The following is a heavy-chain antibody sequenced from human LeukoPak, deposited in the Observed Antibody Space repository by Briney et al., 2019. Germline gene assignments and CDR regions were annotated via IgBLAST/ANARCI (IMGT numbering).Heavy chain of an antibody. CDR2: ISSSSSYI. V-gene: IGHV3-21*04. CDR3: AKNLGITADPFDY. Sequence: GGSLRLSCAASGFTFSSYSMNWVRQAPGKGLEWVSFISSSSSYIYYADSVKGRFTISRDNAKNTLYLQMNSLRAGDTAVYYCAKNLGITADPFDYWGQGTLVTVSS. D-gene: IGHD3-10*01. CDR1: GFTFSSYS. J-gene: IGHJ4*02.